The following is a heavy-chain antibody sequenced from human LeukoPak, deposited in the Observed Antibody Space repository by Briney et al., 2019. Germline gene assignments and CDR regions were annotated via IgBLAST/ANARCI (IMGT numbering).Heavy chain of an antibody. J-gene: IGHJ4*02. CDR2: ISAYNGNT. D-gene: IGHD3-10*01. V-gene: IGHV1-18*01. Sequence: ASVKVSCKASGYTFTSYGISWVRQAPGQGLEWMGWISAYNGNTNYAQKLQGRVTMTTDTSTSPAYMELRSLRSDDTAVYYCARVDEYYYGSGSAFDYWGQGTLVTVSS. CDR1: GYTFTSYG. CDR3: ARVDEYYYGSGSAFDY.